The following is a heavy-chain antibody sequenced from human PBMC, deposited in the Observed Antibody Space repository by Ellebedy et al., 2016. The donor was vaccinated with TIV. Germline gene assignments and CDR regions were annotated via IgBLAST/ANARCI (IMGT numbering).Heavy chain of an antibody. D-gene: IGHD3-10*01. CDR3: TRGPSGGYFDY. CDR2: INVADANT. V-gene: IGHV1-3*01. J-gene: IGHJ4*02. Sequence: AASVKVSCKASGYTFTTFAIHWVRQAPGQSPEWMGWINVADANTNYAQKFQDRVTMTRDTTISTVYMDLSRLTSDDTAVYYCTRGPSGGYFDYWGQGTLVPVSS. CDR1: GYTFTTFA.